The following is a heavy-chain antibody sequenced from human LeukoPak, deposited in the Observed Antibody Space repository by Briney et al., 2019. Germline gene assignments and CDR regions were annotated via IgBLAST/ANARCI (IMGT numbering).Heavy chain of an antibody. CDR2: IIPIFGTA. CDR1: GYTFSSYG. D-gene: IGHD1-26*01. J-gene: IGHJ3*02. CDR3: ATGADGFDI. Sequence: SVKVSCKASGYTFSSYGISWVRQAPGQGLGWMGGIIPIFGTANYAQNFQGRVTMTRDMSTSTVYMELSSLKSEDTAVYYCATGADGFDIWGQGTMVTVSS. V-gene: IGHV1-69*05.